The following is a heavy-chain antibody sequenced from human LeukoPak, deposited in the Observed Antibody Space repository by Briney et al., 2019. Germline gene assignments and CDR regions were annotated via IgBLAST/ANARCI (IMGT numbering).Heavy chain of an antibody. CDR1: GDSISSYH. V-gene: IGHV4-59*01. D-gene: IGHD3-22*01. CDR3: ASYDGRPSSGYFDY. CDR2: ISYTGST. Sequence: SETLSLTCTVSGDSISSYHWSWIRQPPGKGLEWIGYISYTGSTNHNPSLRSRVTISVDTSKNQFSLKLSSVTAADTAVYYCASYDGRPSSGYFDYWGQGTLVTVSS. J-gene: IGHJ4*02.